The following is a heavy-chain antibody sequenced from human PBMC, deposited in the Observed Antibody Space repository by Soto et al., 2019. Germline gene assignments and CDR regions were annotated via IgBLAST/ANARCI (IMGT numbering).Heavy chain of an antibody. V-gene: IGHV3-43*01. CDR2: ISWDGGRT. CDR1: GFTFDDYT. Sequence: GGSLRLSWAASGFTFDDYTRHGFRQAPGKGRGEVYLISWDGGRTYYADSVKGRFPISRDNSKTSLYLQMNSLRTEDTALYYCAKSQASSYYYGMDVWGQGTTVTVSS. CDR3: AKSQASSYYYGMDV. J-gene: IGHJ6*02.